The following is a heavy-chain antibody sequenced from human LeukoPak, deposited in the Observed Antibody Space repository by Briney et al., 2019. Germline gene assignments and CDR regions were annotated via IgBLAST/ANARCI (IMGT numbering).Heavy chain of an antibody. CDR2: ISGSGRST. J-gene: IGHJ4*02. CDR3: ARDSPWLPDPY. CDR1: GFTFSSYA. V-gene: IGHV3-23*01. D-gene: IGHD5-24*01. Sequence: GGSLRLSCAASGFTFSSYAMNWVRQAPGKGLEWVSAISGSGRSTSYADSVKGRFTISRDNSKNTLYLQMNSLRADDTAVYYCARDSPWLPDPYWGQGTLVTVSS.